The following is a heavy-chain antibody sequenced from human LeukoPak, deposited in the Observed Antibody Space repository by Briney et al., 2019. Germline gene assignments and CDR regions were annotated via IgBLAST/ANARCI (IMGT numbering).Heavy chain of an antibody. CDR2: ISSSTSTI. V-gene: IGHV3-48*01. J-gene: IGHJ4*02. CDR3: ARIGVYDLDAPS. D-gene: IGHD5/OR15-5a*01. CDR1: GFTFSSYG. Sequence: GRSLRLSCAASGFTFSSYGMNWVRQAPGKGLEWVSSISSSTSTIYYADSVKGRFTISRDNAKNSLYLQMNSLRAEDTAVYYCARIGVYDLDAPSWGQGTLVTVSS.